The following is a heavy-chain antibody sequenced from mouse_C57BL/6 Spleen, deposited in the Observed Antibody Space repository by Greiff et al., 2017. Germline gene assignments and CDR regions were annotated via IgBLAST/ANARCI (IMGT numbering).Heavy chain of an antibody. Sequence: QVQLQQSGPELVKPGASVKISCKASGYAFRSSWMNWVKQRPGKGLEWIGRIYPGDGGTNYNGKLQGKATQTAEKASITAYMNPSLLTSEDSAVYFYASQARDAMDYWGQGTSVTVSS. CDR3: ASQARDAMDY. D-gene: IGHD3-2*02. J-gene: IGHJ4*01. CDR2: IYPGDGGT. CDR1: GYAFRSSW. V-gene: IGHV1-82*01.